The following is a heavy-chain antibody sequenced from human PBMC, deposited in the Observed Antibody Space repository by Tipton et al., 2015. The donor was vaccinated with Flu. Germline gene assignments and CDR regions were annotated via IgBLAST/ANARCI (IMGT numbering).Heavy chain of an antibody. Sequence: TLSLTCTVSGGSISSSSYYWGWIRQPPGKGLEWIGSIYYSGSTYYNPSLKSRVTISVDTSKNQFSLKLSSVTAADTAVYYCARDGSFREDSRYHWNDPENWFDPWGQGTLVTVSS. CDR2: IYYSGST. J-gene: IGHJ5*02. D-gene: IGHD1-20*01. CDR3: ARDGSFREDSRYHWNDPENWFDP. V-gene: IGHV4-39*07. CDR1: GGSISSSSYY.